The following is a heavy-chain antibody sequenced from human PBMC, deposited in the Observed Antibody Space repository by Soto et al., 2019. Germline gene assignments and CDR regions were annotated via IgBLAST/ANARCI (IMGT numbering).Heavy chain of an antibody. CDR1: GFTFSSYG. CDR3: AKDKTNYDFWSGYPSPYFDY. V-gene: IGHV3-30*18. J-gene: IGHJ4*02. D-gene: IGHD3-3*01. CDR2: ISYDGSNK. Sequence: GGSLRLSCAASGFTFSSYGMHWVRQAPGKGLEWVAVISYDGSNKYYADSVKGRFTISRDNSKSTLYLQMNSLRAEDTAVYYCAKDKTNYDFWSGYPSPYFDYWGQGTLVTVSS.